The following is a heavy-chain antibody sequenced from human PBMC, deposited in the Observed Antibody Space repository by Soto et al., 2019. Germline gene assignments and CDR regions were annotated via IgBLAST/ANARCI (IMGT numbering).Heavy chain of an antibody. Sequence: GGSLRLSCAAAGFSVSTSHTSWVRQAPGKGLEWVSVIYSGGATHYAVSVKGRLIISRDKSKNTVDLQMNSLKTEDTAVYYCTRLNTVTTPIYNGWGQGTLVTVSS. CDR3: TRLNTVTTPIYNG. D-gene: IGHD4-4*01. V-gene: IGHV3-53*01. CDR2: IYSGGAT. J-gene: IGHJ4*02. CDR1: GFSVSTSH.